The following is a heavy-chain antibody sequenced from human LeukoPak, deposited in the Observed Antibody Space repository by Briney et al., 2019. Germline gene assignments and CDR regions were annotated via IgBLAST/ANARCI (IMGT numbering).Heavy chain of an antibody. J-gene: IGHJ4*02. V-gene: IGHV3-23*01. CDR3: ANKVAAAAHFDY. CDR1: GFTFSDHY. Sequence: GGSLRLSCAASGFTFSDHYMSWIRQAPGKGLEWVSAISGSGGSTYYADSVKGRFTISRDNSKNTLYLQMNSLRAEDTAVYYCANKVAAAAHFDYWGQGTLVTVSS. CDR2: ISGSGGST. D-gene: IGHD6-13*01.